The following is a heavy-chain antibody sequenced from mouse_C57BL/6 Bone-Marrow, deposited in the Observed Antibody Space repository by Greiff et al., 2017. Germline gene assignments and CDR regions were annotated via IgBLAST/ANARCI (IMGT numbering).Heavy chain of an antibody. CDR1: GYAFSSSW. Sequence: VTLVESGPELVKPGASVKISCKASGYAFSSSWMNWVKQRPGKGLEWIGRIYPGDGDTNYNGKFKGKATLTADKSSSTAYMQLSSLTSEDSAVYFCARWRSYYFDYWGQGTTLTVSS. J-gene: IGHJ2*01. V-gene: IGHV1-82*01. CDR2: IYPGDGDT. CDR3: ARWRSYYFDY.